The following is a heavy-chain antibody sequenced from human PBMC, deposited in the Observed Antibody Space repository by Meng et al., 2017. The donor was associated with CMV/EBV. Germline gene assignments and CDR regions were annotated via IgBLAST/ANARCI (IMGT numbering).Heavy chain of an antibody. Sequence: ASVKVSCKASGYTFTGHYLHWVRQAPGQGLEWMGWINPNSGGTYYAQKFQGRAIMTRDTSTRTAYMDLSRLRSDDTALYYCAREWRRRRDDGNYNVPDGFDIWGQGTMVTVSS. J-gene: IGHJ3*02. D-gene: IGHD1-7*01. CDR1: GYTFTGHY. CDR3: AREWRRRRDDGNYNVPDGFDI. CDR2: INPNSGGT. V-gene: IGHV1-2*02.